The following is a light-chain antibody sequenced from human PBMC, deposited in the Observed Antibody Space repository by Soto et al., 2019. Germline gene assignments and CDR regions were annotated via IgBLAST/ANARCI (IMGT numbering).Light chain of an antibody. CDR1: QSISTY. J-gene: IGKJ1*01. CDR3: QQSYSNPTWT. V-gene: IGKV1-39*01. Sequence: DVQLTHSPSSLSASVVDRITITFRSSQSISTYLNWYQQKPGEAPTLLVYDSSTLQSGVPSRFSGSGFGAEFTLTVSSLQPEDFATYYCQQSYSNPTWTFGQGTKVDIK. CDR2: DSS.